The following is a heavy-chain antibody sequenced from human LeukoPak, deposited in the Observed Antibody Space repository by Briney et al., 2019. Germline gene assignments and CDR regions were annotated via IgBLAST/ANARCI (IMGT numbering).Heavy chain of an antibody. Sequence: SETLSLTCAVYGGSFSGYYWSWIRQPPGKGLEWIGEINHSGSTNYNPSLKSRVTISVDTSKNQFSLKLSSVTAADTAVYYCARCSSSWYGAFDYWGQGTLVTVSS. CDR3: ARCSSSWYGAFDY. V-gene: IGHV4-34*01. D-gene: IGHD6-13*01. CDR2: INHSGST. J-gene: IGHJ4*02. CDR1: GGSFSGYY.